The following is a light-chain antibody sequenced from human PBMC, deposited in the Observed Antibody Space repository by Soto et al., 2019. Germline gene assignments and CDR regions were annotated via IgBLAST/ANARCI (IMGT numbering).Light chain of an antibody. CDR2: GAS. J-gene: IGKJ2*01. Sequence: EIVLTQSPGTLSLSPGEGATLSCRASQSVSTRSLAWYQQKPGQAPRLLISGASSRAADIPDRFSGSGSGTDFTLTINSLQPDDSATYFCQQCNSYSYTFGQGTKLEIK. V-gene: IGKV3-20*01. CDR3: QQCNSYSYT. CDR1: QSVSTRS.